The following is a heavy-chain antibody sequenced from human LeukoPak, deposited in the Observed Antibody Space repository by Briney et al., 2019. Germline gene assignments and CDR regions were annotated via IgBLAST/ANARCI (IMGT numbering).Heavy chain of an antibody. CDR3: AKSWNYYDSSGDDALDI. Sequence: GGCLRLSCAASGFTFSSYGMSWVRQAPGKGLEWVSGISGSGISTYYADSVKGRFTISRDNSKNTLYLQMNSLRVEDTAVYYCAKSWNYYDSSGDDALDIWGQGTMVTVSS. V-gene: IGHV3-23*01. CDR2: ISGSGIST. J-gene: IGHJ3*02. D-gene: IGHD3-22*01. CDR1: GFTFSSYG.